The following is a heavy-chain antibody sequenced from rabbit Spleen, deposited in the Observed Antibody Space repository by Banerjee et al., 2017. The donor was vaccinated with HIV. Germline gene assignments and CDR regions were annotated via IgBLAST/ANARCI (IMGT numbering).Heavy chain of an antibody. J-gene: IGHJ6*01. V-gene: IGHV1S45*01. CDR2: INTASGSS. CDR1: GFSFSEKEV. Sequence: QEQLEESGGGLVKPDGSLTLTCKASGFSFSEKEVMCWVRQAPGKGPEWIGCINTASGSSYYASWAKGRFTISKTSSTTVTLQMTSLTAADTATYFCARSSSIYWATFTLWGPGTLVTVS. D-gene: IGHD1-1*01. CDR3: ARSSSIYWATFTL.